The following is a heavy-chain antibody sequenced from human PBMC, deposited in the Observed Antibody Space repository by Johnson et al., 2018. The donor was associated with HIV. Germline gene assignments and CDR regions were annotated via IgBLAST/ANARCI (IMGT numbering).Heavy chain of an antibody. CDR2: IKQDGSEK. D-gene: IGHD1-26*01. J-gene: IGHJ3*02. Sequence: VQLVESGGGLVQPGGSLRLSCAASGFTFSSYWMSWVRQAPGKGLEWVANIKQDGSEKYYVDSVKGRFTTSRDNAKNSLYLQMNSLRAEDTAVYYCAREKWELRGDAFDIWGQGTMVTVSS. CDR1: GFTFSSYW. CDR3: AREKWELRGDAFDI. V-gene: IGHV3-7*05.